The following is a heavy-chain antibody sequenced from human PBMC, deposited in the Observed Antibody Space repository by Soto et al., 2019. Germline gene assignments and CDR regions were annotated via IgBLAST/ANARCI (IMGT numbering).Heavy chain of an antibody. CDR3: AKDRPQSSGLDY. CDR2: ISYDGSNK. J-gene: IGHJ4*02. Sequence: GNSLRLSWEASRFTFSSYCMRWVRPAQGKGLEWVAVISYDGSNKYYADSVKARFTISRDNSKNTLYLQMNSLRAEDTSVYYFAKDRPQSSGLDYWGQGTLVTVSS. CDR1: RFTFSSYC. D-gene: IGHD6-19*01. V-gene: IGHV3-30*18.